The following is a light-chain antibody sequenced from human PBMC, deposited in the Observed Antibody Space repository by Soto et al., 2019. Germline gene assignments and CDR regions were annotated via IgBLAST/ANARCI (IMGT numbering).Light chain of an antibody. CDR2: DAS. J-gene: IGKJ1*01. Sequence: DIQMTQSPSTLSASVGDSVTITCRASQSISRWLAWYQQKPGKAPKVLIWDASSLQRGVPSRFSGSGSGTEFTLTISSLQPDDFATYYCQQYNAYSTWTFGQGTKVDIK. CDR1: QSISRW. CDR3: QQYNAYSTWT. V-gene: IGKV1-5*01.